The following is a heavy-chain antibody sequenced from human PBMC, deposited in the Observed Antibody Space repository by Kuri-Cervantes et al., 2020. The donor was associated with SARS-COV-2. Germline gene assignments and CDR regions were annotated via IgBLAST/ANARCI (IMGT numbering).Heavy chain of an antibody. CDR2: IYSGGST. Sequence: GGSLRLSCAASGFTVSSNYMSWVRQAPGKGLEWVSVIYSGGSTYYADSVKGRFTISRDNAKNSLYLQMNSLRAEDTAVYYCARDYRGWELFDYWGQGTLVTVSS. J-gene: IGHJ4*02. CDR1: GFTVSSNY. CDR3: ARDYRGWELFDY. V-gene: IGHV3-66*01. D-gene: IGHD1-26*01.